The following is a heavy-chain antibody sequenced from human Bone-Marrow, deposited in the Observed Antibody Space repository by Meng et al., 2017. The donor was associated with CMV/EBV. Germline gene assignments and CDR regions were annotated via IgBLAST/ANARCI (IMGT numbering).Heavy chain of an antibody. CDR3: ASNTWTD. Sequence: SDTPSFTCAISGDSVSTNSAAWNWIRQSPSRGLEWLGRTYYRSKWFNDYAVSVKSRITINPDTSKNQFSLQLNSVTPEDTAVYYCASNTWTDWSQGTLVTVSS. CDR2: TYYRSKWFN. V-gene: IGHV6-1*01. D-gene: IGHD3/OR15-3a*01. J-gene: IGHJ4*02. CDR1: GDSVSTNSAA.